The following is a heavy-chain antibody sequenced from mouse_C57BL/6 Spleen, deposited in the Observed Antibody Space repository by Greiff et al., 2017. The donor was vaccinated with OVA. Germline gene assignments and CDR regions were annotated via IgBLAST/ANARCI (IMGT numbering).Heavy chain of an antibody. D-gene: IGHD2-1*01. CDR1: GYTFTDYY. J-gene: IGHJ4*01. CDR2: IYPGSGNT. V-gene: IGHV1-76*01. CDR3: ARGIYPYAMDY. Sequence: VKVVESGAELVRPGASVKLSCKASGYTFTDYYINWVKQRPGQGLEWIARIYPGSGNTYYNEKFKGKATLTAEKSSSTAYMQLSSLTSEDSAVYFCARGIYPYAMDYWGQGTSVTVSS.